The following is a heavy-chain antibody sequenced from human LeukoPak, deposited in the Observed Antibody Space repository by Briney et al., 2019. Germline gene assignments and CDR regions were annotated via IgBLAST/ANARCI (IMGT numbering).Heavy chain of an antibody. CDR2: IKQDGSEK. J-gene: IGHJ3*01. V-gene: IGHV3-7*01. CDR1: GFTFSSYW. D-gene: IGHD1-26*01. CDR3: ARVRVNSGSYHAADAFDV. Sequence: GGSLRPSCAASGFTFSSYWMSWVRQAPGKGLEWVDNIKQDGSEKNYVDSVKVRFTISRDNAKNSLYLKMNSLRAEDTAVYYCARVRVNSGSYHAADAFDVWGQGTMVTVSS.